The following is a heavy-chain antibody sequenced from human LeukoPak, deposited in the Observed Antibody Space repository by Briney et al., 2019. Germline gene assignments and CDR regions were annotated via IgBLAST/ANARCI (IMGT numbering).Heavy chain of an antibody. D-gene: IGHD6-13*01. CDR3: ARALYSSSWYARTFHPEHFDY. CDR1: GYTFTGYY. J-gene: IGHJ4*02. Sequence: GASVKVSCKASGYTFTGYYMHWVRQAPGQGLEWMGWINPNSGGTNYAQKFQGRVTMTRDTSISTAYMELSRLRSDDTAVYYCARALYSSSWYARTFHPEHFDYWGQGTLVTVSS. V-gene: IGHV1-2*02. CDR2: INPNSGGT.